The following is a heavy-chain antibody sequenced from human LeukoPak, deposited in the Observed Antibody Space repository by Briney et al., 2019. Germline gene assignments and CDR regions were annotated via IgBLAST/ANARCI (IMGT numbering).Heavy chain of an antibody. J-gene: IGHJ4*02. CDR3: ARGGTYSFDY. D-gene: IGHD1-26*01. CDR1: GFTFSNYW. V-gene: IGHV3-74*01. Sequence: TGGSLRLSCAASGFTFSNYWMRWVRQAPGKGLVWVSRVHSDGRSTTYADSVKGRFTISRDNAKNTLYLQMNSLRVEDTAVYYCARGGTYSFDYWGRGTLVTVSS. CDR2: VHSDGRST.